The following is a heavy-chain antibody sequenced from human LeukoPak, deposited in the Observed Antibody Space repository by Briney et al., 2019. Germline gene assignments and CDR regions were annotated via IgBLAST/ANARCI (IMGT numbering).Heavy chain of an antibody. D-gene: IGHD2-2*01. Sequence: SVKGRFTISRDNAKNSLYLQMNSLRAEDTAVYYCVRGGCCSTTTCYYFNAFDICGQGTMVTVSS. V-gene: IGHV3-48*03. CDR3: VRGGCCSTTTCYYFNAFDI. J-gene: IGHJ3*02.